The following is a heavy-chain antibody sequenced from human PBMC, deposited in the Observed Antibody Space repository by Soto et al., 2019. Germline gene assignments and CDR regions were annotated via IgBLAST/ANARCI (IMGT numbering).Heavy chain of an antibody. CDR3: ARRAETNGWNGFGADKYYFDF. CDR1: GYTFTSYD. D-gene: IGHD1-1*01. V-gene: IGHV1-8*01. CDR2: MNPNTGNS. J-gene: IGHJ4*02. Sequence: ASVKVSCKASGYTFTSYDIYWVRQATGQGREWIGWMNPNTGNSGYAQKFQGRVTMTSDTSISTAHMELSSLRSEDTAVYYCARRAETNGWNGFGADKYYFDFWGQGXLVTVYS.